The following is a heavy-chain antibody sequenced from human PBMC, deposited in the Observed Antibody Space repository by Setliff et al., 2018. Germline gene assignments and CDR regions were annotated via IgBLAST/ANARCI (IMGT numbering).Heavy chain of an antibody. Sequence: SETLSLTCTVSGGSISSYYWSWIRQPPGKGLEWIGFIYYSGATTYNPSLKSRVTISVDTSKNQFSLNLSSVTAADTAVYFCARGYYNFLSGYYTPYYFDYWGQGTLVTVSS. J-gene: IGHJ4*02. D-gene: IGHD3-3*01. CDR3: ARGYYNFLSGYYTPYYFDY. CDR2: IYYSGAT. V-gene: IGHV4-59*01. CDR1: GGSISSYY.